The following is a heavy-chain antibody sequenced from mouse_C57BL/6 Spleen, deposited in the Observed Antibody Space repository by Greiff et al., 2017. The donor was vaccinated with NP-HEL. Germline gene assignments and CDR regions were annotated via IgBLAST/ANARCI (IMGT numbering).Heavy chain of an antibody. CDR3: ARRGRAGIWMDY. J-gene: IGHJ4*01. V-gene: IGHV1-26*01. D-gene: IGHD3-3*01. CDR2: INPNNGGT. Sequence: EVQLQQSGPELVKPGASVKISCKASGYTFTDYYMNWVKQSHGKSLEWIGDINPNNGGTSYNQKFKGKATLTVDKSSSTAYMELRSLTSEDSAVYYCARRGRAGIWMDYWGQGTSVTVSS. CDR1: GYTFTDYY.